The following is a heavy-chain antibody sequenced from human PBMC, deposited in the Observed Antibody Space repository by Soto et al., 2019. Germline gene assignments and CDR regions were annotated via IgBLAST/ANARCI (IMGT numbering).Heavy chain of an antibody. V-gene: IGHV3-21*01. CDR3: ARAPYDSDGMDV. D-gene: IGHD5-12*01. J-gene: IGHJ6*02. CDR1: GFAFSSYS. Sequence: GGSLRLSCAASGFAFSSYSMNWVRQAPGKGLEWVSSISSGSTYINYADSLKGRFTISRDNAENSLFLQMYSLRVEDTAVYYCARAPYDSDGMDVWGQGTTVTVSS. CDR2: ISSGSTYI.